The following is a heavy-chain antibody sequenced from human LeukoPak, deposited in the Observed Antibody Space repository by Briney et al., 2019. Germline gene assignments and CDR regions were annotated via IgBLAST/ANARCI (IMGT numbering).Heavy chain of an antibody. Sequence: PGGSLRLSCAASGFTFSSYAMSWVRQAPGKGLEWVSAISGSGGSTYYADSVKGRFTISRDNSKNTLYLQMNSLRAEDTAVCYCAKFGSIAARLTCFDYWGQGTLVTVSS. CDR3: AKFGSIAARLTCFDY. D-gene: IGHD6-6*01. V-gene: IGHV3-23*01. CDR1: GFTFSSYA. CDR2: ISGSGGST. J-gene: IGHJ4*02.